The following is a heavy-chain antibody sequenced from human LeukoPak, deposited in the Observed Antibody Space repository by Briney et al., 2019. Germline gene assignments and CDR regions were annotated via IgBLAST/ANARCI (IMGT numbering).Heavy chain of an antibody. Sequence: SETLSLTCTVSGGSISSYYWGWIRQPPGKGLEWIGSIYYSGSTYYNPSLRSRVTISVDTSKNQFSLKLSSVTAADTAVYYCARHVYGSGSYDYWGQGTLVTVSS. CDR3: ARHVYGSGSYDY. D-gene: IGHD3-10*01. J-gene: IGHJ4*02. CDR2: IYYSGST. CDR1: GGSISSYY. V-gene: IGHV4-39*01.